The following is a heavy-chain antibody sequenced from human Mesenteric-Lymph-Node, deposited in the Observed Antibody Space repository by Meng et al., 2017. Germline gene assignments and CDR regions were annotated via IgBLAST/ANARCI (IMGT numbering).Heavy chain of an antibody. D-gene: IGHD2-21*01. Sequence: QLPRTAQGQGLVKPSQTLSLTCSGSGGSISSGDYYWSWIRQPPGKGLEWIGSIYNSGSTYYNPSLKSRVTISVDRSKNQFSLKLRVVTAADTAVYYCAREGRSHQVGVSVYWGQGNLVTVSS. CDR2: IYNSGST. J-gene: IGHJ4*02. V-gene: IGHV4-30-4*01. CDR1: GGSISSGDYY. CDR3: AREGRSHQVGVSVY.